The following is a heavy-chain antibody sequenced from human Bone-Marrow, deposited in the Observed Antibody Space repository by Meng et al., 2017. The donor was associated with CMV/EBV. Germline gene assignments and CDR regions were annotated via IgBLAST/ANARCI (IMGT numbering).Heavy chain of an antibody. CDR2: INPSGGST. J-gene: IGHJ4*02. CDR3: ARDRVSDSSGYYPILDY. Sequence: ASVKVSCKASGYTFTSYYMHWVRQAPGQGLEWMGIINPSGGSTSYAQKFQGRVTMTRDTSTSTVYMESSSVRSEDTAVYDCARDRVSDSSGYYPILDYWGQGTLVTVSS. CDR1: GYTFTSYY. D-gene: IGHD3-22*01. V-gene: IGHV1-46*01.